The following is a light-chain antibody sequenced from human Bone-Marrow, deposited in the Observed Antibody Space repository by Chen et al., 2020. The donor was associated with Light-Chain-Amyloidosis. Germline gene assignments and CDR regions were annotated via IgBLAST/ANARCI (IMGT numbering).Light chain of an antibody. CDR3: QSYQGSSQGV. CDR2: EDD. V-gene: IGLV6-57*01. Sequence: NFMLTQPHSVSESPGKTVIISCTRSSGSIATIYVQWYQQRPGRSPTTVIYEDDQRPSGVPDRFSGSIDRSSNSASLTSSGLKTEDEADYYCQSYQGSSQGVFGGWTKLTVL. J-gene: IGLJ3*02. CDR1: SGSIATIY.